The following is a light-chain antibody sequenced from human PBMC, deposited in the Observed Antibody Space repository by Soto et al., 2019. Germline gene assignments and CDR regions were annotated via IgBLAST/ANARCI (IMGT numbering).Light chain of an antibody. CDR1: SSDIGHYDY. V-gene: IGLV2-14*03. J-gene: IGLJ1*01. Sequence: QSALTQPASVSGSPGQSITISCTGTSSDIGHYDYVSWYQQHPGKAPKLMIYHVTYRPSGVSNRYSGSKSGNSASLTISGLQADDEADYYCCSLTTSHTYVFGTGTQLSVL. CDR2: HVT. CDR3: CSLTTSHTYV.